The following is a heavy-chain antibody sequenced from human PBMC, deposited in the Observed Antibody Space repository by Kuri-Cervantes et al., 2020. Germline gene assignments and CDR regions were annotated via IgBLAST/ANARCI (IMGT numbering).Heavy chain of an antibody. V-gene: IGHV4-4*07. J-gene: IGHJ6*02. CDR2: IYTSGST. D-gene: IGHD3-3*01. CDR3: ARDLGSYYDFWSGYLGVSGYYYGMDV. CDR1: GGSISSYY. Sequence: SETLSLTCTVSGGSISSYYWSWIRQPAGKGLEWIWRIYTSGSTNYNPSLKRRVTMSVDTSKNQFSLKLSSVTAADTAVYYCARDLGSYYDFWSGYLGVSGYYYGMDVWGQGTTVTVSS.